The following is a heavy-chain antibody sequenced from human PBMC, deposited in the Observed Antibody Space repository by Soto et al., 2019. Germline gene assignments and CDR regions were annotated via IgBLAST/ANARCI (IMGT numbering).Heavy chain of an antibody. J-gene: IGHJ4*02. CDR1: GFTFSDYY. CDR3: ARGYYDSSGYYYY. Sequence: ESGGGLVKPGGSLRLSCAASGFTFSDYYMSWIRQAPGKGLEWVSYISSSSSYTNYADSVKGRFTISRDNAKNSLYLQMNSLRAEDTAVYYCARGYYDSSGYYYYWGQGTLVTVSS. D-gene: IGHD3-22*01. V-gene: IGHV3-11*06. CDR2: ISSSSSYT.